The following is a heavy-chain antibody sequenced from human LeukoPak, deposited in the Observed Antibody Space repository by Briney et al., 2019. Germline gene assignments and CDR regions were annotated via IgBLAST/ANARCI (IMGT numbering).Heavy chain of an antibody. V-gene: IGHV3-21*01. Sequence: PGGSLRLSRAASGFTFSSYSMNWVRQAPGKGLEWVSSISSSSSYIYYADSVKGRFTISRDNAKNSLYLQMNSLRAEDTAVYYCARGGSSYGSGELVYWGQGTLVTVSS. CDR3: ARGGSSYGSGELVY. CDR2: ISSSSSYI. J-gene: IGHJ4*02. CDR1: GFTFSSYS. D-gene: IGHD3-10*01.